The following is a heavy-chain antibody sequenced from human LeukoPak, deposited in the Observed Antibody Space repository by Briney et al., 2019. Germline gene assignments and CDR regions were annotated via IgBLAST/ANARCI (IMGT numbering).Heavy chain of an antibody. J-gene: IGHJ4*02. Sequence: PGWDLSLYGAATGFTFTPFWMNWVRQAPGEGLVWVSLINTNGRTTTYADSVKGRFTISRDNAKNTLYLQMNSLRAEDTAVYYCARDLHGSPDWWGQGTLVTVSS. D-gene: IGHD2-2*03. V-gene: IGHV3-74*01. CDR2: INTNGRTT. CDR1: GFTFTPFW. CDR3: ARDLHGSPDW.